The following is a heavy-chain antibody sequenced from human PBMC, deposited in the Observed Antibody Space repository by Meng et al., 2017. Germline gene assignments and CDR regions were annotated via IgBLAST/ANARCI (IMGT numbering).Heavy chain of an antibody. Sequence: SVKVSCKASGGTFSSYAISWVRQAPGQGLEWTGGIIPIFGTANYAQKFQGRVTITADKSTSTAYMELSSLRSEDTAVYYCARDYYDSSGYYDTDNFDYWGQGTLVTVSS. D-gene: IGHD3-22*01. V-gene: IGHV1-69*06. CDR1: GGTFSSYA. CDR2: IIPIFGTA. CDR3: ARDYYDSSGYYDTDNFDY. J-gene: IGHJ4*02.